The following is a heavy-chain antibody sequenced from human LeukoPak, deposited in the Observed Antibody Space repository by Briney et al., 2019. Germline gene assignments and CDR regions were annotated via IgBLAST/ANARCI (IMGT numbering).Heavy chain of an antibody. V-gene: IGHV4-34*01. CDR2: INHSGST. D-gene: IGHD4-17*01. CDR3: ARTAVTEDY. CDR1: GGSFSGYY. Sequence: SETLSFTCAVYGGSFSGYYWSWIRQPRGKGLEWIGEINHSGSTNYDRSLKSRVTISVDTSKNQFSLKLSSVTAADTAVYYCARTAVTEDYWGQGTLVTVSS. J-gene: IGHJ4*02.